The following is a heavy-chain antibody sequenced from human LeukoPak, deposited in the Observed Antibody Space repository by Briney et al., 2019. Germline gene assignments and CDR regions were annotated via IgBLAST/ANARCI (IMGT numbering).Heavy chain of an antibody. CDR3: ARVGSTDGPHAFDL. J-gene: IGHJ3*01. CDR2: INSDGSST. V-gene: IGHV3-74*01. D-gene: IGHD5-24*01. Sequence: PGGPRRLSCAASGFTFSSYWMHWVRQAPGKGLVWVSRINSDGSSTSYADSVKGRFTISRDNAKNTLYLQMNSLRADDTAVYYCARVGSTDGPHAFDLWGQGTTVTVSS. CDR1: GFTFSSYW.